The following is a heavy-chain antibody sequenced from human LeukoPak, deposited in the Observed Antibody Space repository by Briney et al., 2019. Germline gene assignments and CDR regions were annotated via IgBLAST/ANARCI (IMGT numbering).Heavy chain of an antibody. V-gene: IGHV1-2*02. CDR2: TNPNSGGT. CDR1: GYTFTGYY. D-gene: IGHD6-13*01. CDR3: ARGFSSWYLSPYYLEY. J-gene: IGHJ4*02. Sequence: ASVKVSCNASGYTFTGYYMHWVRQVPGQALEWMGWTNPNSGGTNYAQKFQGRVTMTRDTSITTAYMELSRLRSDDTAVYYCARGFSSWYLSPYYLEYCGQGTPVTVSS.